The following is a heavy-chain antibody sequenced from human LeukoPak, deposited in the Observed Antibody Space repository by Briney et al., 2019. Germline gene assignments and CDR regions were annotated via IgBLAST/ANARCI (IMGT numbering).Heavy chain of an antibody. CDR1: GGSFSSYY. J-gene: IGHJ5*02. V-gene: IGHV4-4*07. CDR3: ARDSGTTGEVKFDP. CDR2: IYTSGTI. D-gene: IGHD3-10*01. Sequence: SETLSLTCAVYGGSFSSYYWSWIRQPAGTALEWIGRIYTSGTITYNPSLKSRVTMSVDTSKNQFSLKLSSVTAADTAVYYCARDSGTTGEVKFDPWGQGTLVTVSS.